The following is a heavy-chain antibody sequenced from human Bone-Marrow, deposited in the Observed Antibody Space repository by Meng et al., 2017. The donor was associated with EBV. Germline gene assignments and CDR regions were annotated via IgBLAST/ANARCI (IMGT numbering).Heavy chain of an antibody. CDR3: ARVFLDYGSGSIDY. V-gene: IGHV1-2*06. CDR1: GYTFTRYY. CDR2: INPNSGGT. Sequence: QVQLVQAGAEVKKPGASVKVSGKASGYTFTRYYMHWVRQAPGQGLEWMGRINPNSGGTNYAQKFQGRVTMTRDTSISTAYMELSRLRSDDTAVYYCARVFLDYGSGSIDYWGQGTLVTVSS. J-gene: IGHJ4*02. D-gene: IGHD3-10*01.